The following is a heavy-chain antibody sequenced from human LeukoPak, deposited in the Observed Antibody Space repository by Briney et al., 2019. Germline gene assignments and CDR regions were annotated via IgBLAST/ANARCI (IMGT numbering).Heavy chain of an antibody. CDR1: GGSISSYY. V-gene: IGHV4-4*09. Sequence: PSETLSLTCTVSGGSISSYYWSWIRQPPGKGLEWIGYIYTSGSTNYNPSLKSRVTISVDTSKNQLSLKLSSVTAADTAVYYCARGSGYSYGYFDYWGQGTLVTVSS. CDR2: IYTSGST. CDR3: ARGSGYSYGYFDY. D-gene: IGHD5-18*01. J-gene: IGHJ4*02.